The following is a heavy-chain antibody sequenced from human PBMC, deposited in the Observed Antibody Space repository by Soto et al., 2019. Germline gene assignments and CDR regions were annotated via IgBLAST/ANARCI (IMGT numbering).Heavy chain of an antibody. J-gene: IGHJ6*02. CDR3: GREGVAPYYYYGMDI. D-gene: IGHD5-12*01. V-gene: IGHV1-18*01. CDR2: ISSYNGDT. Sequence: ASVKVSCKASGYTFTRSGISWARQAPGQGPEWMGWISSYNGDTNYAQTFQGRVTMTTDTSTSTAYMELRSLRSDDTAVYYCGREGVAPYYYYGMDIWGQGTLVTVSS. CDR1: GYTFTRSG.